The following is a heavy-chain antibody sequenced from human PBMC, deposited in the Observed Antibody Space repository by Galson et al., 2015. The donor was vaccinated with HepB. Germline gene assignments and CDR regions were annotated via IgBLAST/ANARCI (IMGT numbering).Heavy chain of an antibody. V-gene: IGHV5-51*03. D-gene: IGHD3-22*01. J-gene: IGHJ3*01. CDR1: GYTFTKFW. CDR2: IYPDDSDT. CDR3: ASQPHFSDGGGYLAGPFDL. Sequence: QSGAEVKKPGESLRISCKGSGYTFTKFWIGWVRQTPGKGLEWMGVIYPDDSDTRYSPSLQGQVIISGDKSINTTYLQWSSLRASDTAIYYCASQPHFSDGGGYLAGPFDLWGQGTMVTVSS.